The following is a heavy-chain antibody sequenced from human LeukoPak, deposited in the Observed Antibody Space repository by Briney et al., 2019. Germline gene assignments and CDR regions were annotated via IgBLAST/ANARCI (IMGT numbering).Heavy chain of an antibody. CDR1: GFSFRSYG. D-gene: IGHD5-18*01. Sequence: GGSLSLSCAASGFSFRSYGMHWVRQAPGKGLEWVAVISYDGSNKYYADSVKGRFTISRDNSKNMLYLQMNSLRAEDTAVYYCARGRDHNTAMVDYWGQGTLVTVSS. CDR2: ISYDGSNK. J-gene: IGHJ4*02. V-gene: IGHV3-30*03. CDR3: ARGRDHNTAMVDY.